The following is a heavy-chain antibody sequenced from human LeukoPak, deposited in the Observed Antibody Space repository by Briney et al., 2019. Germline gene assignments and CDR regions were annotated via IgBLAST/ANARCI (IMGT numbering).Heavy chain of an antibody. J-gene: IGHJ3*02. CDR1: GFTFDDYA. CDR3: AKDNDKMATGFDAFDI. CDR2: ISWNSGGI. D-gene: IGHD5-24*01. V-gene: IGHV3-9*01. Sequence: GRSLRLSCAASGFTFDDYAMHWVRQAPGKGLEWVSGISWNSGGIGYADSVKGRFTISRDNAKNSLYLQMNSLRAEDTALYYCAKDNDKMATGFDAFDIWGQGTMVTVSS.